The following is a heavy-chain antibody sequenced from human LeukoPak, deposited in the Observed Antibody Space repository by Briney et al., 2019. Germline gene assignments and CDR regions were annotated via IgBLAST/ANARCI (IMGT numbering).Heavy chain of an antibody. CDR3: AVGDYYYDTRFDY. CDR2: VKADNSNT. Sequence: ASVRVSCKASGVPFTIYAIHCVRQAPGQRLEWMGWVKADNSNTKYSQELQGRVTITRDTSASTAYMDLNSLRSEDMAVYYCAVGDYYYDTRFDYWGQGTLVTVSS. CDR1: GVPFTIYA. D-gene: IGHD3-22*01. V-gene: IGHV1-3*03. J-gene: IGHJ4*02.